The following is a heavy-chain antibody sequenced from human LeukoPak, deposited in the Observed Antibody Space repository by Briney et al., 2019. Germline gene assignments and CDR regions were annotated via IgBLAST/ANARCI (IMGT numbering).Heavy chain of an antibody. V-gene: IGHV3-23*01. CDR1: GFTLSSYA. J-gene: IGHJ4*02. Sequence: GGSLRLSCAASGFTLSSYAMSWVRQAPGKGLGWVSAISGSGGSTYYADSVKGRFTISRDNFKNTLFLQMNSLRAEDTALYYCVKGRGVAVVAATPVDYWGQGTLVTVSS. CDR3: VKGRGVAVVAATPVDY. CDR2: ISGSGGST. D-gene: IGHD2-15*01.